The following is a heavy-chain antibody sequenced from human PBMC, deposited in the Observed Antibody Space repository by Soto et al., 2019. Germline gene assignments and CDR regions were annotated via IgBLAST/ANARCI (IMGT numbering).Heavy chain of an antibody. D-gene: IGHD2-15*01. CDR3: AGGQYYFDH. CDR1: GFPFSSYG. Sequence: QVQLVESGGGVVQPGRSLRLSCAASGFPFSSYGMHWVRQAPGKGLEWVAHISYDGSNKHYTDSVKGRFTSSRDNSRNMLYLQMSSLRAEDTAVYYCAGGQYYFDHCRQGTRVSFSS. J-gene: IGHJ4*02. V-gene: IGHV3-30*03. CDR2: ISYDGSNK.